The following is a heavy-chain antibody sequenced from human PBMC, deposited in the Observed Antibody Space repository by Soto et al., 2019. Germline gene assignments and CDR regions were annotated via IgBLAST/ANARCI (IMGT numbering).Heavy chain of an antibody. CDR3: AKNYYDSSGYYPGYYGMDV. Sequence: GGSLRLSCAASGFTFSSYGMHWVRQAPGKGLEWVAVISYDGNNKYYADSVKGRFTISRDNSKNTLYLQMNSLRAEDTAVYYCAKNYYDSSGYYPGYYGMDVWGQGTTVTVSS. J-gene: IGHJ6*02. D-gene: IGHD3-22*01. CDR2: ISYDGNNK. V-gene: IGHV3-30*18. CDR1: GFTFSSYG.